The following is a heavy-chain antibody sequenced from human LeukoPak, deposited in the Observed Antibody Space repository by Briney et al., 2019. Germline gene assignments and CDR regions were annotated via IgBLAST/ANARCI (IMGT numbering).Heavy chain of an antibody. Sequence: SSETLSLTCSVSGGSISSSSYYWGWIRQRPGKGLEWIGSIYYSGRTYYNPSLKSRVTISVDTSKSQFSLKLSSVTAADTAVYYCARHNKAFDIWGQGTMVTVSS. CDR3: ARHNKAFDI. V-gene: IGHV4-39*01. CDR2: IYYSGRT. D-gene: IGHD2/OR15-2a*01. J-gene: IGHJ3*02. CDR1: GGSISSSSYY.